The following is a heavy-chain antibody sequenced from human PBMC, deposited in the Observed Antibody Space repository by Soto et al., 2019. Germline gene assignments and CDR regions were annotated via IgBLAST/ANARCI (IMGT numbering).Heavy chain of an antibody. V-gene: IGHV3-23*01. CDR1: GFTFRNNV. CDR3: AKNGLDNSPSAIDS. D-gene: IGHD2-8*01. CDR2: ITGSGRDT. Sequence: GGSLRLSCAASGFTFRNNVLSWVRQAPGKGQDWVSGITGSGRDTYYADSVKGRFTISRDNSKNMVFLQMNSLRAEDTALYYCAKNGLDNSPSAIDSWGPGTLVTVSS. J-gene: IGHJ4*02.